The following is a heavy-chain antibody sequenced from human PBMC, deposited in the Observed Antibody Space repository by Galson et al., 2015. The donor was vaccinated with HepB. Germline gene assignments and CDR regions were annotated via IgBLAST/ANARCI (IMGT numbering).Heavy chain of an antibody. D-gene: IGHD1-7*01. CDR3: AKFSLGWNYGLDY. J-gene: IGHJ4*02. V-gene: IGHV3-23*01. CDR1: GFTFSSFA. Sequence: SLRLSCAASGFTFSSFAMSWVRQTPGKGLEWVSGISDDDPSTYYADSVKGRFTISRDDSKNPLHLQMNSLRAEDTAVYYCAKFSLGWNYGLDYWGQGTLVSVSS. CDR2: ISDDDPST.